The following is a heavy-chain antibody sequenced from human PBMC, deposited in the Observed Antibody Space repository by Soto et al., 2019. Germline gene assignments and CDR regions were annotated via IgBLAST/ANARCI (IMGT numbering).Heavy chain of an antibody. CDR2: SNSDGRST. J-gene: IGHJ4*02. D-gene: IGHD6-13*01. Sequence: PGGSLRLSCAASGFTFSTYWTHWVRQAPGKGLVWVSRSNSDGRSTDHADSVKGRFTISRDNAKNTLYLQMNSLRVEDTAVYYCARETSSWSLDYWGQGMLVTVYS. CDR1: GFTFSTYW. CDR3: ARETSSWSLDY. V-gene: IGHV3-74*01.